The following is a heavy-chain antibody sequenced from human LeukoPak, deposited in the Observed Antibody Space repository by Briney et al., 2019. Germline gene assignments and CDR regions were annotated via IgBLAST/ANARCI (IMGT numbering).Heavy chain of an antibody. CDR2: ISYDGSNK. CDR3: ARDRPHNWFDT. J-gene: IGHJ5*02. D-gene: IGHD6-6*01. Sequence: GRSLRLSCAASGFTFSSYAMHWVRNAPGKGKERVAVISYDGSNKYYADSVEGRFTISRDNSNNTLYLQMNSLRTEDTAVYYCARDRPHNWFDTWGQGTLVTVSS. CDR1: GFTFSSYA. V-gene: IGHV3-30-3*01.